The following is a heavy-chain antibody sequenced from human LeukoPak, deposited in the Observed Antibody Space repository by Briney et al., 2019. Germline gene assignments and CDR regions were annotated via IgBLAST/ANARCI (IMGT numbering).Heavy chain of an antibody. Sequence: PSQTLSLTCTVSGGSISSGSYYWSWIRQPAGKGLEWIGRIYTSGSTNYNPSLKSRVTISVDTSKNQFSLKLSSVTAADTAVYYCARSTGSPNWFDPWGQGTLVTVSS. CDR3: ARSTGSPNWFDP. V-gene: IGHV4-61*02. D-gene: IGHD3-10*01. CDR2: IYTSGST. CDR1: GGSISSGSYY. J-gene: IGHJ5*02.